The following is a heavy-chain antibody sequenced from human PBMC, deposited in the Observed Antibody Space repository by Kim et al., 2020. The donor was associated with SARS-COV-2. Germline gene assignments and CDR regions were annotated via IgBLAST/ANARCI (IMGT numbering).Heavy chain of an antibody. CDR2: IYPGDSDT. V-gene: IGHV5-51*01. CDR1: GYSFTSYW. J-gene: IGHJ5*02. D-gene: IGHD2-2*01. Sequence: GESLKISCKVSGYSFTSYWIGWVRQMPGKGLEWMGIIYPGDSDTRYSPSFQGQVTISADKSISTAYLQWSSLKASDTAMYYCARLTSVRLGYCSSTSCYEWRWFDTWGQGTLVTVSS. CDR3: ARLTSVRLGYCSSTSCYEWRWFDT.